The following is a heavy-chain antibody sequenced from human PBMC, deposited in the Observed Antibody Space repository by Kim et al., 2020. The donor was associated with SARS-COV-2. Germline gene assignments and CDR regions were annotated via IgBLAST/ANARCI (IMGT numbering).Heavy chain of an antibody. V-gene: IGHV3-49*03. CDR2: IRSKRYGETT. CDR1: GLNFGDYA. Sequence: GGSLRLSCTTSGLNFGDYAMSWFPQAPGKGLEWVAFIRSKRYGETTEYAASVKGRFTISRVDSNRIAYLQMNGLKTEDTAVYYCTSGPYYYDSAAYYHDYWGQGTLVTVSS. J-gene: IGHJ4*02. CDR3: TSGPYYYDSAAYYHDY. D-gene: IGHD3-22*01.